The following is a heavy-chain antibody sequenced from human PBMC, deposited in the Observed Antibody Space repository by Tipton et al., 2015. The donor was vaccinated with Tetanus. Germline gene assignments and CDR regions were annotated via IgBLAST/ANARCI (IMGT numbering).Heavy chain of an antibody. CDR3: ARGEDTYKSGNY. CDR1: GGSISSGVYY. J-gene: IGHJ4*02. V-gene: IGHV4-39*01. Sequence: GLVKPSETLSLTCTVSGGSISSGVYYWGWLRQDPGKGLEWIGRISYSGNTAYNPSLKSRVAISVDTSKNQFSLKLTSVTAADTAVYYCARGEDTYKSGNYWGQGTLVTVSS. CDR2: ISYSGNT. D-gene: IGHD5-24*01.